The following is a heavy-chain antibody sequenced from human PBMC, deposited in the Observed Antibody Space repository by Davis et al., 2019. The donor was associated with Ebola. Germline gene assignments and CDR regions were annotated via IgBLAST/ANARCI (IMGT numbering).Heavy chain of an antibody. CDR3: AKMDIVLTCAFDI. J-gene: IGHJ3*02. D-gene: IGHD2-2*03. Sequence: GGSLRLSCAASGFIFSSYTMNWVRQPPGKGLEWVSAISGSGGSTYYADSVKGRFTISRDNSKNTLYLQMNSLRAEDTAVYYCAKMDIVLTCAFDIWGQGTMVTVSS. CDR2: ISGSGGST. CDR1: GFIFSSYT. V-gene: IGHV3-23*01.